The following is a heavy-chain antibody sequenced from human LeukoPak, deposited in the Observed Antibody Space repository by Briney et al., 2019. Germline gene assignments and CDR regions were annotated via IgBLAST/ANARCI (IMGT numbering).Heavy chain of an antibody. CDR3: ARDHGGTYGGLFDY. J-gene: IGHJ4*02. D-gene: IGHD1-26*01. Sequence: SQTLSLTCAVSGGSISSGGYSWSWIRQPPGKGLEWIGYIYHSGSTYYNPSLKSRVTISVDTSKNQFSLKLSSVTAADTAVYYCARDHGGTYGGLFDYWGQGTLVTVSS. CDR1: GGSISSGGYS. V-gene: IGHV4-30-2*01. CDR2: IYHSGST.